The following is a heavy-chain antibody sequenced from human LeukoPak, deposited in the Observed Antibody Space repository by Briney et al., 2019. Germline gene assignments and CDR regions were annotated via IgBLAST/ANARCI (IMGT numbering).Heavy chain of an antibody. CDR2: IYYSGST. J-gene: IGHJ5*02. D-gene: IGHD5-12*01. V-gene: IGHV4-59*01. Sequence: SETLSLTCTVSGGSIRSYYWSWIRQPPGKGLEWIGYIYYSGSTNYNPSLRSRVTISVDTSKNQFPLKLSSVTAADTAVYYCARDSSGYDNNWFDPWGQGTLVTVSS. CDR3: ARDSSGYDNNWFDP. CDR1: GGSIRSYY.